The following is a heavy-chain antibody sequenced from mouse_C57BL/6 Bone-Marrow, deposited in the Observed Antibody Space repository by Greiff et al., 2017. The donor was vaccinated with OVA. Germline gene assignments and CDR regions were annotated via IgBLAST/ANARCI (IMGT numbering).Heavy chain of an antibody. J-gene: IGHJ4*01. Sequence: EVQLVESGGGLVQPGGSLKLSCAASGFTFSDYYMYWVRQTPEKRLEWVAYISNGGGSTYYPDTVKGRFTISRDNAKNTLYLQMSRLKSEDTAMYYCARHEGAPMDYWGQGTSVTVSS. CDR1: GFTFSDYY. CDR2: ISNGGGST. V-gene: IGHV5-12*01. CDR3: ARHEGAPMDY.